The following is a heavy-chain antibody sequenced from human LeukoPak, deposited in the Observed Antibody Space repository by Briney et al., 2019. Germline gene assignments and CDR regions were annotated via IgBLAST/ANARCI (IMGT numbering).Heavy chain of an antibody. CDR3: ARGDLGFCSGGSCYWQY. D-gene: IGHD2-15*01. CDR2: IYYSGYT. CDR1: GGSISSYY. V-gene: IGHV4-39*07. Sequence: SETLSLTCTVSGGSISSYYWSWIRQPPGEGLEWIGSIYYSGYTYYNPSLKSRVTISIDTSKNKFSLKLSSVTAADTAVYYCARGDLGFCSGGSCYWQYWGQGTLVTVSS. J-gene: IGHJ4*02.